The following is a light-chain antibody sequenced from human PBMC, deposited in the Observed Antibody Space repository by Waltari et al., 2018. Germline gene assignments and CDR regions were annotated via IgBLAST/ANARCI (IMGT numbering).Light chain of an antibody. Sequence: QAVVSQEPPLTVSPGGTVTLPCGSSTAAAHTGHSPYWFQQNAGRAPRTLISVTSNKHSWTSSRFSGSLRGGKAALTLSGAQPEDEAEYYCLLSYSGDRVFGGGTKLTVL. J-gene: IGLJ2*01. CDR1: TAAAHTGHS. CDR3: LLSYSGDRV. CDR2: VTS. V-gene: IGLV7-46*01.